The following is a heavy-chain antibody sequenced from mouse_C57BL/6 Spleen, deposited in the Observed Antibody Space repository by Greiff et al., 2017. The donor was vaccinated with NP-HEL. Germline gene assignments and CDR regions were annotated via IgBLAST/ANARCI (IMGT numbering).Heavy chain of an antibody. D-gene: IGHD1-1*01. CDR1: GYTFTDYE. Sequence: QVQLQQSGAELVRPGASVTLSCKASGYTFTDYEMHWVKQTPVHGLEWIGAIDPETGGTAYNQKFKGKAILTADKSSSTAYMELRSLTSEDSAVYYCTRRRYYDGSSYIAYWGQGTLVTVSA. CDR2: IDPETGGT. V-gene: IGHV1-15*01. J-gene: IGHJ3*01. CDR3: TRRRYYDGSSYIAY.